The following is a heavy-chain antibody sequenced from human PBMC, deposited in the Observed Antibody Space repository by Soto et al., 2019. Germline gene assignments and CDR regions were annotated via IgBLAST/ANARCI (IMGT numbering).Heavy chain of an antibody. CDR3: AREQYNWKL. D-gene: IGHD1-20*01. J-gene: IGHJ4*02. CDR2: VYHTGNT. Sequence: SETLSLTCTDSGVSITPYYWTWIRHPPGKGLEWIGYVYHTGNTYYNPSLKSRVTISLDASKNQVSLRLKSVTAADTAVYYCAREQYNWKLWGQGTLVTVSS. V-gene: IGHV4-59*01. CDR1: GVSITPYY.